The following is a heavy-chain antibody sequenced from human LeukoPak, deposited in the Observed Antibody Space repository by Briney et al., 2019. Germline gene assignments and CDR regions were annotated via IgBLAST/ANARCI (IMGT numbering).Heavy chain of an antibody. CDR1: GGSISSSSYY. D-gene: IGHD6-13*01. CDR3: ARHEVGSSSWYIYYYYYMDV. CDR2: IYYSGST. Sequence: SETLSLTCTVSGGSISSSSYYWGWIRQPPGKGLEWIGSIYYSGSTYYNPSLKSRVTISGDTSKNQFSLKLSSVTAADTAVYYCARHEVGSSSWYIYYYYYMDVWGKGTTVTVSS. J-gene: IGHJ6*03. V-gene: IGHV4-39*01.